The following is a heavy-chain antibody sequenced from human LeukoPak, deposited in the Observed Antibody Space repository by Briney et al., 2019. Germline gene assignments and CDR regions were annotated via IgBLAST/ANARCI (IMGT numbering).Heavy chain of an antibody. Sequence: SETLSLTCTVSGGSISSYYWSWIRQPPGKGLEWIGYIYYSGSTNNNPSLKSRVTISVDTSKNQFSLKLSSVTAADTAVYYCARGHFGRRFDPWGQGTLVTVSS. V-gene: IGHV4-59*01. CDR3: ARGHFGRRFDP. CDR2: IYYSGST. J-gene: IGHJ5*02. D-gene: IGHD2/OR15-2a*01. CDR1: GGSISSYY.